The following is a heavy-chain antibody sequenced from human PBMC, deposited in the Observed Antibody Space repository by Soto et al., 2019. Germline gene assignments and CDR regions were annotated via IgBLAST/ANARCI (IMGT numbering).Heavy chain of an antibody. D-gene: IGHD1-26*01. V-gene: IGHV4-39*01. J-gene: IGHJ6*02. CDR1: GDSITTSGYY. Sequence: PSETLSLTCNVSGDSITTSGYYWDWIRQPPGKGLEWIGSRYSSGRTCYNPSLNSRVTISLDTAKNQIYLKLNSVTAADTAVDYCLRHATDPTAYYYPAMDVWGQGTTVTVS. CDR2: RYSSGRT. CDR3: LRHATDPTAYYYPAMDV.